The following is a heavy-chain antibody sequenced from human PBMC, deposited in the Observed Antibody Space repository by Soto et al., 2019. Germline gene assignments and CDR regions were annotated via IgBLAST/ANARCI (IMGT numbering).Heavy chain of an antibody. Sequence: PSESLSLTCTVCGGSVSSSSYYWGWIRQPPGKGLEWIGSIYYSGSTYYNPSLKSRVTISVDTSKNQFSLKLSSVTAADTAVYYCARPESPYSGYDHWFDPWGQGTLVTVSS. D-gene: IGHD5-12*01. CDR1: GGSVSSSSYY. J-gene: IGHJ5*02. V-gene: IGHV4-39*01. CDR2: IYYSGST. CDR3: ARPESPYSGYDHWFDP.